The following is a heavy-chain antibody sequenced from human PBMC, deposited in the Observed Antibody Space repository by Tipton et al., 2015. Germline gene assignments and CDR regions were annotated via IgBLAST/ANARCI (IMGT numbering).Heavy chain of an antibody. CDR2: ISYSGST. V-gene: IGHV4-61*01. Sequence: TLSLTCTVSGGSVSSANYYWSWIRQPPGKGLEWIGYISYSGSTHYNPSLKSRVTISVDTSKTQFSLHLSSVTAADTAVYYCARARGLRAGLVDSWGQGTLVTVSS. J-gene: IGHJ4*02. CDR1: GGSVSSANYY. CDR3: ARARGLRAGLVDS. D-gene: IGHD3/OR15-3a*01.